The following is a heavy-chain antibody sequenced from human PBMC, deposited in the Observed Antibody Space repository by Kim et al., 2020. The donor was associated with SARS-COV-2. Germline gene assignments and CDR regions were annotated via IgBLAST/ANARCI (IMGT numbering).Heavy chain of an antibody. J-gene: IGHJ4*02. V-gene: IGHV4-39*01. CDR3: ATRGGGYSYGGEVAPFDY. CDR1: GGSISSSSYY. CDR2: IYYSGST. D-gene: IGHD5-18*01. Sequence: SETLSLICTVSGGSISSSSYYWGWIRQPPGKGLEWIGSIYYSGSTYYNPSLKSRVTISVDTSKNQFSLKLSSVTAADTAVYYCATRGGGYSYGGEVAPFDYGGQGTLVTVSS.